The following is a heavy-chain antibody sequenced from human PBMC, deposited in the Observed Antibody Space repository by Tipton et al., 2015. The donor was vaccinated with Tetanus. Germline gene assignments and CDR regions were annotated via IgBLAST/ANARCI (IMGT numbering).Heavy chain of an antibody. CDR1: GGSVSSGSYY. V-gene: IGHV4-31*03. Sequence: GLVKPSETLPLTCTVSGGSVSSGSYYWSWLRQHPGKGLEWLGYIYYTGNPYYNPSLKSRLTISLDTSKNQFSLRLRSLSAADTAVYFCARRGGGSTFDHWGQGTLVTVSS. J-gene: IGHJ4*02. D-gene: IGHD1-26*01. CDR2: IYYTGNP. CDR3: ARRGGGSTFDH.